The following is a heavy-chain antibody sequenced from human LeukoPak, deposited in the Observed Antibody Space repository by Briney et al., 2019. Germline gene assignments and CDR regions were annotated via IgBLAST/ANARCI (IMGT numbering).Heavy chain of an antibody. Sequence: GESLEISCKGSGYSFTSYWIGWVRQLPGKGLEGRGIIYPGDYDTIYSPSFQGPVNLPADKSISTAHLQWSSLKASATAMYYCARLPAPYSSGWDDAFDIWGQGTMVTVSS. J-gene: IGHJ3*02. V-gene: IGHV5-51*01. CDR2: IYPGDYDT. CDR3: ARLPAPYSSGWDDAFDI. CDR1: GYSFTSYW. D-gene: IGHD6-19*01.